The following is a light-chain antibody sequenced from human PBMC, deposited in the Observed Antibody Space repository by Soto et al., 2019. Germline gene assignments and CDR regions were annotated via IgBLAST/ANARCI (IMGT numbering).Light chain of an antibody. CDR2: KAS. CDR1: QTISTW. Sequence: DIQMTQSPSTLSASVGDRVTITCRASQTISTWLAWYQQKPGKAPKLLIYKASSLESGVPSRFSGSGSGTEFTLTISSLHPDDFATYYCQQYHSYSTFGGGTKVEIK. CDR3: QQYHSYST. V-gene: IGKV1-5*03. J-gene: IGKJ4*01.